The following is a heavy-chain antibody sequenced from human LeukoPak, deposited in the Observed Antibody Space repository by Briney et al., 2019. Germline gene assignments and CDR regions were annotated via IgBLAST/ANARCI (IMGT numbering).Heavy chain of an antibody. CDR3: ARHLKRDGYNYGAFDI. D-gene: IGHD5-24*01. CDR2: IYYSGST. J-gene: IGHJ3*02. Sequence: SETLSLTCTVSGGSISSYYWSWIRQPPGKGLEWIGYIYYSGSTNYNPSLKSRVTISVDTSKNQFSLKLSSVTAADTAVYYCARHLKRDGYNYGAFDIWGQGTMVTVSS. V-gene: IGHV4-59*08. CDR1: GGSISSYY.